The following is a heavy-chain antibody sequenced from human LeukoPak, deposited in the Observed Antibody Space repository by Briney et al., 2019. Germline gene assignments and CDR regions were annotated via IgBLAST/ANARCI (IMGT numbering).Heavy chain of an antibody. V-gene: IGHV3-66*02. CDR1: GFSVSTNY. CDR2: IHSGGT. D-gene: IGHD3-10*01. Sequence: GGSLRLSCAASGFSVSTNYMSWVRQAPGKGLEWVSFIHSGGTYYAESVKGRFTISRDNSKNTLYLQMNSLRAEDTAVYYCAKPRGFGELFFDYWGQGTLVTVSS. J-gene: IGHJ4*02. CDR3: AKPRGFGELFFDY.